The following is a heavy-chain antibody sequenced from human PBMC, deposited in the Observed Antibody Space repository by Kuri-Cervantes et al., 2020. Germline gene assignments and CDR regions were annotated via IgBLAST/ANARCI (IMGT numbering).Heavy chain of an antibody. V-gene: IGHV1-8*01. Sequence: ASVKVSCKASGYTFTSYDINWVRQATGQGLEWMGWMNPSTGNTGYAQKFQGRVTMTTDTSTSTAYMELRSLRSDDTAVYYCARDSSGYYSGWFDPWGQGTLVTVSS. D-gene: IGHD3-22*01. CDR2: MNPSTGNT. CDR1: GYTFTSYD. J-gene: IGHJ5*02. CDR3: ARDSSGYYSGWFDP.